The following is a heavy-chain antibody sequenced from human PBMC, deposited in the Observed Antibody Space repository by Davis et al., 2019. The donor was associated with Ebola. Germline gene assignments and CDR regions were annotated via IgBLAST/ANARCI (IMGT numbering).Heavy chain of an antibody. V-gene: IGHV1-18*01. Sequence: AASVKVSCKASGYTFTSYDINWVRQATGQGLEWMGWISAYNGNTNYAQKLQGRVTMTTDTSTSTAYMELRSLRSDDTAVYYCARATIFGWFDYWGQGTLVTVSS. CDR2: ISAYNGNT. D-gene: IGHD3-3*01. CDR1: GYTFTSYD. CDR3: ARATIFGWFDY. J-gene: IGHJ4*02.